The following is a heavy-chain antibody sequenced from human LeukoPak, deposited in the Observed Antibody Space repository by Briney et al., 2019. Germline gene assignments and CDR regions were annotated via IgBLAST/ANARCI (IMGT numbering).Heavy chain of an antibody. Sequence: GESLQISFEGSGYSFSNYWIGWGRPMPGKGLEWMGIIYPGDYETRYSPSFQGLVTISVDKSISTAYLQWSSLKASDTAMYYCAIPPGYCGNDCSFDHWGQGTLVTVSS. CDR1: GYSFSNYW. V-gene: IGHV5-51*01. J-gene: IGHJ4*02. CDR2: IYPGDYET. CDR3: AIPPGYCGNDCSFDH. D-gene: IGHD2-21*02.